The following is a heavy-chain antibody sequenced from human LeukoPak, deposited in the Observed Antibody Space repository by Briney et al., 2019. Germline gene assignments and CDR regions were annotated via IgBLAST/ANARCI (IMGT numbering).Heavy chain of an antibody. CDR2: INPNSGGT. D-gene: IGHD6-19*01. CDR1: GYTFTGYY. J-gene: IGHJ5*02. V-gene: IGHV1-2*02. CDR3: ARAKDSGWYKVWFDP. Sequence: ASVKVSCKASGYTFTGYYMHWVRQAPGQGLEWMGWINPNSGGTNYAQKFQGRVTMTRDTSISTAYMERRRLRSDDTAVYYCARAKDSGWYKVWFDPWGQGTLVTVSS.